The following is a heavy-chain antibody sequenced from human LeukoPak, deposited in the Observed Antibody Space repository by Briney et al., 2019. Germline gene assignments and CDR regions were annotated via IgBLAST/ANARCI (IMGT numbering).Heavy chain of an antibody. CDR3: ARSRLLWFRELLYDY. D-gene: IGHD3-10*01. Sequence: SETLSLTCAVYGESFSGYYWSWIRQPPGKGLEWIGEINHSGSTNYNPSLKSRVTISVDTSKNQFSLKLSSVTAADTAVYYCARSRLLWFRELLYDYWGQGTLVTVSS. CDR2: INHSGST. CDR1: GESFSGYY. J-gene: IGHJ4*02. V-gene: IGHV4-34*01.